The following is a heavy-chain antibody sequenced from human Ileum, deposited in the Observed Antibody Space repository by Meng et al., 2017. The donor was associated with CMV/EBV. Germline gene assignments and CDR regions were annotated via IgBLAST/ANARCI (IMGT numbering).Heavy chain of an antibody. CDR1: GDSVSTNNVG. V-gene: IGHV6-1*01. D-gene: IGHD6-6*01. Sequence: QFQLQQSGPGLVKPSQSLSLNGAISGDSVSTNNVGWTWIRQSPLRGLEWLGRTDYRSKWDYEYSVSVESRITISPDTSKNQFSLHLKSVTPEDTAIYYCARESELLRFDHWGQGTLVTVSS. CDR3: ARESELLRFDH. J-gene: IGHJ4*02. CDR2: TDYRSKWDY.